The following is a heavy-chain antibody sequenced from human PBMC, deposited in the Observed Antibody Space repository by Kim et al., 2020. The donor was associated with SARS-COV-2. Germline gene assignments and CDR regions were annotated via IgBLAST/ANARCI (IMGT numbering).Heavy chain of an antibody. D-gene: IGHD2-2*01. CDR3: ARVQVVPAASNYYYYGMDV. J-gene: IGHJ6*02. CDR2: IYYSGST. V-gene: IGHV4-59*13. CDR1: GGSISSYY. Sequence: SETLSLTCTVSGGSISSYYWSWIRQPPGKGLEWIGYIYYSGSTNYNPSLKSRVTISVDTSKNQFSLKLSSVTAADTAVYYCARVQVVPAASNYYYYGMDVWGQGTTVTVSS.